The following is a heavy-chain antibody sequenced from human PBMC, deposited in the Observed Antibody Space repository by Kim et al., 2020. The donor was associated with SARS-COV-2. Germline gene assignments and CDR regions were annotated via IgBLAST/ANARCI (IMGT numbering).Heavy chain of an antibody. CDR2: IYYSGST. CDR3: ARLPFRQWLVIGAFDI. Sequence: SETLSLTCTVSGGSISSSSYYWGWIRQPPGKGLEWIGSIYYSGSTYYNPSLKSRVTISVDTSKNQFSLKLSSVTAADTAVYYCARLPFRQWLVIGAFDI. V-gene: IGHV4-39*01. CDR1: GGSISSSSYY. J-gene: IGHJ3*02. D-gene: IGHD6-19*01.